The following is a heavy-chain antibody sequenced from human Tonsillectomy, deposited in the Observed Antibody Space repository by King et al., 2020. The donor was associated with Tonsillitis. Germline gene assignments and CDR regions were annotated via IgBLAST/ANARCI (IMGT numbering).Heavy chain of an antibody. CDR1: GYSFTSYW. V-gene: IGHV5-51*01. Sequence: QLVQSGAEVKKPGESLKISCKGSGYSFTSYWIAWVRQMPGKGLEWMGIIFPGDSDTRYSPSFQGQVTISADKSISTAYLQWSSLKASDTAKYYCGRLGRGSVAGSWVNYWGQGPLVTVSS. D-gene: IGHD6-19*01. J-gene: IGHJ4*02. CDR3: GRLGRGSVAGSWVNY. CDR2: IFPGDSDT.